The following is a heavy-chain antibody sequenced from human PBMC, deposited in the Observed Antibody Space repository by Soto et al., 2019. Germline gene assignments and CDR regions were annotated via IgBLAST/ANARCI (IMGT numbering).Heavy chain of an antibody. Sequence: SETLSLTCTVSVASISSSYWSWIRQSPGKGLEWIGYVYYSGSTNYNPSLKSRVTISVDTSRNQFSLKLSSVTAADTAVYYCARGYYDTSGQSNTFDIWGQGTMVTVSS. CDR3: ARGYYDTSGQSNTFDI. CDR1: VASISSSY. J-gene: IGHJ3*02. V-gene: IGHV4-59*01. CDR2: VYYSGST. D-gene: IGHD3-22*01.